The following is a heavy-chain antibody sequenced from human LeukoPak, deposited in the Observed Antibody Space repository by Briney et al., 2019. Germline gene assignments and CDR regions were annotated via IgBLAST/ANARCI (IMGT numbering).Heavy chain of an antibody. CDR1: GGSISSGDYY. Sequence: KPSVTLSLTCTVSGGSISSGDYYWSWPRQPPGKGLEWIGYIYYSGSTYYNPSLKSRVTISVDTSKNQFSLKLSSVTAADTAVYYCAREPLYPMVDYWGQGTLVTVSS. CDR3: AREPLYPMVDY. V-gene: IGHV4-30-4*08. CDR2: IYYSGST. J-gene: IGHJ4*02. D-gene: IGHD3-3*01.